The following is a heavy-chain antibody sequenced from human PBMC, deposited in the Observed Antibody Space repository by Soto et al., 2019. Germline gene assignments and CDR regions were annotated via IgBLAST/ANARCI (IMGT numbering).Heavy chain of an antibody. CDR2: INPSGGST. CDR1: GYTFTSYY. V-gene: IGHV1-46*01. Sequence: ASVKVSCKASGYTFTSYYMHWVRQAPGQGLEWMGIINPSGGSTSYAQKFQGRVTMTRDTSTSTVYMELSSLRSEDTAVYYCAGERIQQWLYGGLGYFDYWGQETLLTIS. J-gene: IGHJ4*02. D-gene: IGHD5-18*01. CDR3: AGERIQQWLYGGLGYFDY.